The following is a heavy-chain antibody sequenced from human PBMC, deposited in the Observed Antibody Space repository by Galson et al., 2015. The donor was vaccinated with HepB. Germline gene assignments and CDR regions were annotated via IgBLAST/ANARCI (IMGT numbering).Heavy chain of an antibody. CDR2: ISYDGSNK. CDR3: AILGIADPPSRRDAFDI. CDR1: GFTFSSYG. D-gene: IGHD6-13*01. Sequence: SLRLSCAASGFTFSSYGMHWVRQAPGKGLEWVAVISYDGSNKYYADSVKSRFTISRDNSKNTLYLQMNSLRAEDTAVYYCAILGIADPPSRRDAFDIRGQGTMVTVSS. V-gene: IGHV3-30*03. J-gene: IGHJ3*02.